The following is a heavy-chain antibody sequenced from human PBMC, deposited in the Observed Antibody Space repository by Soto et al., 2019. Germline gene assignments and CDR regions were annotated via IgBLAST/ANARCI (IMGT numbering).Heavy chain of an antibody. CDR3: ARRASR. CDR2: IHPSGQPI. V-gene: IGHV3-48*03. J-gene: IGHJ3*01. CDR1: GFTFSSSE. D-gene: IGHD1-26*01. Sequence: PGGSLRLSCAVSGFTFSSSEVYWVRQAPGKGLEWISYIHPSGQPIFYADSVKGRFTISRDNANNSVFLQMNSLRAEDTAVYYCARRASRWGQGTMVTVSS.